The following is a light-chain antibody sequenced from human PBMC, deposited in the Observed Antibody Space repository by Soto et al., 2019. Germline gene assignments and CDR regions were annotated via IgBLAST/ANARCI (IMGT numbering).Light chain of an antibody. J-gene: IGLJ7*01. CDR2: LNSDGSH. V-gene: IGLV4-69*01. CDR3: QTWGTGIPV. CDR1: SGHSSYG. Sequence: QSVLTQSPSASASLGASVKLTCTLSSGHSSYGIAWHQQQPEKGPRYLMKLNSDGSHSKGDGIPDRFSGSSSGAERNLTISSLQSEDEADYYCQTWGTGIPVFGGGTQLTVL.